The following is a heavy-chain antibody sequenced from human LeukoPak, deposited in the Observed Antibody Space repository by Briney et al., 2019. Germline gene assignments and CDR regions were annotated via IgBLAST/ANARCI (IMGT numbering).Heavy chain of an antibody. CDR3: ARFASWDAFDI. J-gene: IGHJ3*02. CDR2: INPSGGST. Sequence: ASVKVSCKTSGYTFGSHGISWVRQAPGQGLEWMGIINPSGGSTSYAQKFQGRVTMTRDTSTSTVYMELSSLRSEDTAVYYCARFASWDAFDIWGQGTMVTVSS. V-gene: IGHV1-46*01. CDR1: GYTFGSHG.